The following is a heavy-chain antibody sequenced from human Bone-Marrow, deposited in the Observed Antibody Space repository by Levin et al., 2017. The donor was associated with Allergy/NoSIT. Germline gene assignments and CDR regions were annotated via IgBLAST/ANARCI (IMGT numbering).Heavy chain of an antibody. V-gene: IGHV5-51*01. J-gene: IGHJ3*02. CDR2: IYPGDSDT. Sequence: PGGSLRLSCKGSGYSFTSHWIGWVRQMPGKGLEWMGIIYPGDSDTRYSPSFQGQVTMSADKSISTAYLQWSSLKASDTAMYYCARLFRNLCSGGSCYSDAFDIWGQGTMVTVSS. D-gene: IGHD2-15*01. CDR3: ARLFRNLCSGGSCYSDAFDI. CDR1: GYSFTSHW.